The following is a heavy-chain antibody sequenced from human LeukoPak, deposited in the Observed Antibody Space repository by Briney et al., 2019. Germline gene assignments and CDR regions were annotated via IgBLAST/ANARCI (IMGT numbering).Heavy chain of an antibody. CDR3: ARGTRINYFDD. J-gene: IGHJ4*02. Sequence: PSETLPPTCTVSGGSISSYYWSWIRQPPGKGLEWIGYIYYSGSTNYNPSLKSRVTISVDTSKNQFSLKLSSVAAADTAIYYCARGTRINYFDDWGQGTLVTVSS. CDR2: IYYSGST. V-gene: IGHV4-59*08. CDR1: GGSISSYY. D-gene: IGHD2/OR15-2a*01.